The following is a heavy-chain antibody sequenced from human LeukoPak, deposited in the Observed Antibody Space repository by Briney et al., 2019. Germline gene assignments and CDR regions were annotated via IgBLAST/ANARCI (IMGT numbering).Heavy chain of an antibody. CDR3: ARSDYYYYMDV. J-gene: IGHJ6*03. CDR2: IYYSGST. V-gene: IGHV4-59*01. CDR1: GGSISSYY. Sequence: SETLSLTCTVSGGSISSYYWSWIRQPPGKGLEWIGYIYYSGSTNYSPSLKSRVTISVDTSKNQFSLKLSSVTAADTAVYYCARSDYYYYMDVWGKGTTVTISS.